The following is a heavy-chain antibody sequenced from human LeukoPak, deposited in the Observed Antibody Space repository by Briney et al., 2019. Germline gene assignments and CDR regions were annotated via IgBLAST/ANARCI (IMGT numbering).Heavy chain of an antibody. J-gene: IGHJ4*02. CDR1: GFTFGSYS. D-gene: IGHD1-26*01. CDR3: ARARWELPPDY. V-gene: IGHV3-21*01. Sequence: GRSLRLSCAASGFTFGSYSMNWVRQAPGKGPEWVSSISSSSSYIYYADSVKGRFTISRDNAKNSLYLQMNSLRAEDTAVYYCARARWELPPDYWGQGTLVTVSS. CDR2: ISSSSSYI.